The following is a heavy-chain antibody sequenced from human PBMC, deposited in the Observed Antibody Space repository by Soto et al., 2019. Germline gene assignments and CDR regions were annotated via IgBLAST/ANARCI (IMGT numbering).Heavy chain of an antibody. CDR1: AASLSKYY. CDR2: IYFNGNT. V-gene: IGHV4-59*01. J-gene: IGHJ4*02. CDR3: ASVTFGGVVLAH. D-gene: IGHD3-16*01. Sequence: SETLSLTCTVSAASLSKYYWSWIRQPPGKGLEWIGYIYFNGNTNYNPSLKRRVTISIDTSKKQISLNLTSVTDAETAVYYCASVTFGGVVLAHWGQGTLVTVSS.